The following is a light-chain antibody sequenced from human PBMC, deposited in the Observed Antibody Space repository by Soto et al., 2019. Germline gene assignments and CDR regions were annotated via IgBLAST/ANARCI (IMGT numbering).Light chain of an antibody. Sequence: DIQMTQSPSTLSASVGDRVTITCRASQSISSWLAWYQQKPGKAPKLLLYKASSLESGVPSRCSGSGSGTDFTLTTSSLQPDDFATYYCQQYNSYPWTFGQGTKVEIK. CDR2: KAS. V-gene: IGKV1-5*03. J-gene: IGKJ1*01. CDR3: QQYNSYPWT. CDR1: QSISSW.